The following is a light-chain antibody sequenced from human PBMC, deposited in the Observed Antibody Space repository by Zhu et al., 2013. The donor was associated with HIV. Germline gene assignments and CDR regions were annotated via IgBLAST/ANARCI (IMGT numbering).Light chain of an antibody. CDR3: CSYAGAYTVV. CDR2: DVY. J-gene: IGLJ3*02. Sequence: QSALTQPRSVSGSLGQSVTISCTGTNDDVGAYDYVSWYQQHPGKAPKLIIFDVYKRPSGVPDRFSGSKSGNTASLTISGLQAEDETDYYCCSYAGAYTVVFGGGTKLTVL. CDR1: NDDVGAYDY. V-gene: IGLV2-11*01.